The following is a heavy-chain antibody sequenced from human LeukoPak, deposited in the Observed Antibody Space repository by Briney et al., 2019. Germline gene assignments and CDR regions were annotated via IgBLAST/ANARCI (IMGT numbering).Heavy chain of an antibody. V-gene: IGHV3-33*01. CDR1: GFTFSSYG. Sequence: GGSLRLSCAASGFTFSSYGMHWVRQAPGKGLEWVAVIWYDGSNKYYADSVKGRFTISRDNSKNTLYLQVNSLRAEDTAVYYCARPRGCSSTSCYPFDYWGQGTLVTVSS. CDR3: ARPRGCSSTSCYPFDY. D-gene: IGHD2-2*01. CDR2: IWYDGSNK. J-gene: IGHJ4*02.